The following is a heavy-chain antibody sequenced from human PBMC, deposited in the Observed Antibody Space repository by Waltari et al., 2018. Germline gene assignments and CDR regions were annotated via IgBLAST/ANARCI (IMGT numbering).Heavy chain of an antibody. CDR2: INAGNGNT. D-gene: IGHD3-10*01. CDR1: GYTFTSYA. Sequence: QVQLVQSGAEVKKPGASVKVSCKASGYTFTSYAMHWVRQAPGQRLEWMGWINAGNGNTKYSQKFQGRVTITRDTSASTAYMELSSLRSEDTAVYYCARGSYGSGLDVWGQGTTVTVSS. CDR3: ARGSYGSGLDV. J-gene: IGHJ6*02. V-gene: IGHV1-3*01.